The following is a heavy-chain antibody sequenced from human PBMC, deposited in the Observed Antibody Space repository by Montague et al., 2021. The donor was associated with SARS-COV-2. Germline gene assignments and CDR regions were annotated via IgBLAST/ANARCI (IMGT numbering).Heavy chain of an antibody. J-gene: IGHJ3*02. V-gene: IGHV4-59*02. CDR1: GVSVTDHY. CDR2: VLYNKDT. D-gene: IGHD3-22*01. CDR3: VRITHNSGLVGPPDI. Sequence: SETLSLTCSVSGVSVTDHYWSWIRQPPGKGLEWVGDVLYNKDTNFNTSLKSRVAISADTSKNQFSLRLTSVTAADTAFYYCVRITHNSGLVGPPDIWDQGTLVTVSS.